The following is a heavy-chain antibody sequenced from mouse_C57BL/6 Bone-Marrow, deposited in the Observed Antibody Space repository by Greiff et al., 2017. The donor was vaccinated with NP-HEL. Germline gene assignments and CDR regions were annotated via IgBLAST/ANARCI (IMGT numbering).Heavy chain of an antibody. Sequence: DVKLQESGPGLVKPSQSLSLTCSVTGYSIISGYYWNWIRQFPGNKLEWMAYISYDGSNNYNPSLKNQISITRDISKNQFFLKLTSVTTEDTATYYWAREGGYYGSPFAYWGQGTLVTVSA. CDR2: ISYDGSN. CDR1: GYSIISGYY. D-gene: IGHD1-1*01. CDR3: AREGGYYGSPFAY. V-gene: IGHV3-6*01. J-gene: IGHJ3*01.